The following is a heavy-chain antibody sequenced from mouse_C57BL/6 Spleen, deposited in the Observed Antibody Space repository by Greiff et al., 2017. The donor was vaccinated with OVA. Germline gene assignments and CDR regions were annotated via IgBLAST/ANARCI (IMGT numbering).Heavy chain of an antibody. Sequence: VQLKESGGGLVKPGGSLKLSCAASGFTFSDYGMHWVRQAPEKGLEWVAYISSGSSTIYYADTVKGRFTISRDNAKNTLFLQMTSLRSEDTAMYYCARGGYYGYAWFAYWGQGTLVTVSA. V-gene: IGHV5-17*01. CDR1: GFTFSDYG. CDR2: ISSGSSTI. J-gene: IGHJ3*01. CDR3: ARGGYYGYAWFAY. D-gene: IGHD2-2*01.